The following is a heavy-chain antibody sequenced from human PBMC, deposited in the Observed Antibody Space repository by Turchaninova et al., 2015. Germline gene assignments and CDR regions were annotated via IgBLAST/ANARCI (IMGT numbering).Heavy chain of an antibody. Sequence: EVEVVESGGGLVGCGGFLRLSCVASVFTCSNCAMSCVRHAPGKWLEGVSAISGSGGRRSTYCADSVKGRFTISRDNSGNTLYLQMNSLRAEDTGVYYCAKGGFGVIIIDFEYWGQGTLVTVST. CDR2: ISGSGGRRST. V-gene: IGHV3-23*04. J-gene: IGHJ4*02. CDR1: VFTCSNCA. CDR3: AKGGFGVIIIDFEY. D-gene: IGHD3-3*01.